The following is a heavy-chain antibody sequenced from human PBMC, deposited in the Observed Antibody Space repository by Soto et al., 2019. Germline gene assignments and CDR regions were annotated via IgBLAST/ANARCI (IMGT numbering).Heavy chain of an antibody. CDR1: GFTFRSYA. CDR3: AKGLRIAAAGTLGFFDY. D-gene: IGHD6-25*01. V-gene: IGHV3-23*01. J-gene: IGHJ4*02. Sequence: GGSLXXXCAASGFTFRSYAMTWVRQAPGKGLEWVSSVTDSGGSTHYADSVKGRFTISRDNSKNTLYLQMTSLRAEDTAIYYCAKGLRIAAAGTLGFFDYWGQGALVTVSS. CDR2: VTDSGGST.